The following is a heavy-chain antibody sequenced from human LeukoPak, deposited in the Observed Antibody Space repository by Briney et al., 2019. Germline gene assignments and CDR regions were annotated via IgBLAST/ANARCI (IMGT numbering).Heavy chain of an antibody. CDR2: ISSIGSTI. Sequence: GGSLRLSCAASGFTFSDYYMIWIRQAPGKGLEWVSYISSIGSTIYYADSVKGRFTISRDNAKNSLYLQMNSLRAEDTAVYYCARSDIAAAGTPFDYWGQGTLVTVSS. CDR3: ARSDIAAAGTPFDY. V-gene: IGHV3-11*01. J-gene: IGHJ4*02. CDR1: GFTFSDYY. D-gene: IGHD6-13*01.